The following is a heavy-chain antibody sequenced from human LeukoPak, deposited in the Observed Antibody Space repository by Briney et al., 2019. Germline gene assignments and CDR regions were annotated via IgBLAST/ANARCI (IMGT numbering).Heavy chain of an antibody. D-gene: IGHD2-2*01. CDR1: GGSISSGSYY. CDR3: ARGIGYCSSTSCYEAAAWFDP. Sequence: SETLSLTCTVSGGSISSGSYYWSWIRQPAGKGLEWIGRIYTSGSTNYNPSLKSRVTISVDTSKNQFSLKLSSATAADTAVYYCARGIGYCSSTSCYEAAAWFDPWGQGTLVTVSS. CDR2: IYTSGST. J-gene: IGHJ5*02. V-gene: IGHV4-61*02.